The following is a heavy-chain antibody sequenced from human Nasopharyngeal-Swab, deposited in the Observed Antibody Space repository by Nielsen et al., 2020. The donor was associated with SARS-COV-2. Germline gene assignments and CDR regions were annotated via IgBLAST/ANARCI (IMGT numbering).Heavy chain of an antibody. D-gene: IGHD3-22*01. CDR1: GFTSGAYV. Sequence: GESLKISCTTSGFTSGAYVINWVRQAPGTGLEWVGFIITKPNGATPEYAASVKGRFTISRDDSTSVAYLQMNSLQTEDTGVYYCTRDHFGIEVFSQPHFDYWGQGTLVTVSS. J-gene: IGHJ4*02. V-gene: IGHV3-49*04. CDR2: IITKPNGATP. CDR3: TRDHFGIEVFSQPHFDY.